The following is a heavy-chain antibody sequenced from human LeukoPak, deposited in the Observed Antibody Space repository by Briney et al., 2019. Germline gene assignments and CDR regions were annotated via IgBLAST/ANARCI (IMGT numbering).Heavy chain of an antibody. CDR2: ISYDGSNK. CDR3: AKDPLPGIAAAGGYFDY. J-gene: IGHJ4*02. D-gene: IGHD6-13*01. Sequence: QSGGSLRLSCAASGFTFSSYGMHWVRQAPGKGLEWVAVISYDGSNKYYADSVKGRFTISRDNSKNTLYLQMNSLRAEDTAVYSCAKDPLPGIAAAGGYFDYWGQGTLVTVSS. V-gene: IGHV3-30*18. CDR1: GFTFSSYG.